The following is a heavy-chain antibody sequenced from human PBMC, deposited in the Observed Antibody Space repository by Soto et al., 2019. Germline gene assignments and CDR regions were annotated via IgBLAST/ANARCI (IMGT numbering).Heavy chain of an antibody. D-gene: IGHD2-15*01. CDR3: ATLGSGEGDFDY. CDR2: INAGNGNT. CDR1: GYTFTSYA. Sequence: QVQLVQSGAEEKKPGASVKVSCKASGYTFTSYAMHWVRQAPGQRLEWMGWINAGNGNTKYSQKFQGRVTITRDTSASTAYMELSSLRSEDTAVYYCATLGSGEGDFDYWGQGTLVTVSS. V-gene: IGHV1-3*05. J-gene: IGHJ4*02.